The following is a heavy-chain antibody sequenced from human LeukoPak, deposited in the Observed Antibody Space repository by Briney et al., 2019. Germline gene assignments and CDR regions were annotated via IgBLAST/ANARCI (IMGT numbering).Heavy chain of an antibody. D-gene: IGHD3-16*01. Sequence: ASVKVSCKASAYTFIAYYMHWVRQAPGQGLEWMGRIDPKSGGTTCAEKFQGRVTMTRDTSISTAYMDLSRLTSDDTAVYYCARGGAWGDREVDYWGQGSLVTVSS. CDR2: IDPKSGGT. V-gene: IGHV1-2*06. CDR1: AYTFIAYY. CDR3: ARGGAWGDREVDY. J-gene: IGHJ4*02.